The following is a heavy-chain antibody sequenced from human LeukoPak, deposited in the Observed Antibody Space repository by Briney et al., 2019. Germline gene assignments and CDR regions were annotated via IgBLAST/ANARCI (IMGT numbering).Heavy chain of an antibody. CDR1: GFTFSIYG. J-gene: IGHJ4*02. D-gene: IGHD2-8*02. CDR3: AKVKGTGYDY. CDR2: ISYDGSNK. V-gene: IGHV3-30*18. Sequence: GGSLRLSCAASGFTFSIYGMHWVRQAPGKGLECVAVISYDGSNKYYADSVKGRFTLSRDNSKNTLYLQMNSLRAEDTAVYYCAKVKGTGYDYWGQGTLVTVSS.